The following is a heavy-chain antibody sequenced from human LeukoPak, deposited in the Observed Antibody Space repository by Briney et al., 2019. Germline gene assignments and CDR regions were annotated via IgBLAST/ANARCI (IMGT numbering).Heavy chain of an antibody. J-gene: IGHJ4*02. D-gene: IGHD6-13*01. CDR3: ARAGIAAAGPIHDY. V-gene: IGHV4-34*01. CDR1: GGSFSGYY. Sequence: SETLSLTCAVYGGSFSGYYWSWIRQPPGKGLEWIGEINHSGSTNYNPSLKSRVTISVDTSKNQFSLKLSSVTAADTAVYYCARAGIAAAGPIHDYWGQGTLVTVSS. CDR2: INHSGST.